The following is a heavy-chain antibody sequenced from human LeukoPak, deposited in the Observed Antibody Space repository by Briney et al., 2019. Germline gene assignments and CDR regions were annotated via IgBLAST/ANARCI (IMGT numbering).Heavy chain of an antibody. Sequence: GGSLRLSCAVSGFTFSRYPMHWVRQAPGEGLEWVALISYDGSNTYYADSVRGRFTISRDDSKNTLFLQMNNLRAEDTAVYYCARGKGYYGSGSSFDYWAQGTLVTVSS. CDR1: GFTFSRYP. D-gene: IGHD3-10*01. J-gene: IGHJ4*02. CDR3: ARGKGYYGSGSSFDY. CDR2: ISYDGSNT. V-gene: IGHV3-30*04.